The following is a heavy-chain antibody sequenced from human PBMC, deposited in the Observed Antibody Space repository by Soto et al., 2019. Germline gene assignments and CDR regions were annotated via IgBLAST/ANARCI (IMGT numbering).Heavy chain of an antibody. CDR1: GFTFSSFA. D-gene: IGHD2-2*01. J-gene: IGHJ4*02. V-gene: IGHV3-30*04. Sequence: QVQLVESGGGVVQPGKSLTLSCAASGFTFSSFAIHWVRQPPGKGLEWVAVVSFDGNRQYFSDSVKGRFTISRDNSKNTVSLHMNSLRDDDSALYYCARRHREVPALIGDYFDYWGQGTLVTVSS. CDR2: VSFDGNRQ. CDR3: ARRHREVPALIGDYFDY.